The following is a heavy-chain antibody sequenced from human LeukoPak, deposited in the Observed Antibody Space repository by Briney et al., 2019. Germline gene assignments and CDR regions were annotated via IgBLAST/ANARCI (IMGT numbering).Heavy chain of an antibody. D-gene: IGHD3-16*02. Sequence: WETLSLTCTVSGGSISSYYWSWIRQPPGKGLEWIGYIYYSGSTNYNPSLKSRVTISVDTSKNQFSLKLSSVTAADTAVYYCAKAPPYDYVWGSYRQPDYWGQGTLVTVSS. J-gene: IGHJ4*02. V-gene: IGHV4-59*01. CDR1: GGSISSYY. CDR2: IYYSGST. CDR3: AKAPPYDYVWGSYRQPDY.